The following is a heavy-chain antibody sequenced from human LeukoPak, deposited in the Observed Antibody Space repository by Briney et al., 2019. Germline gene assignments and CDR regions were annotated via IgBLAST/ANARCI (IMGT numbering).Heavy chain of an antibody. V-gene: IGHV4-39*07. Sequence: SETLSLTCTVSGGSISSSSYYWGWIRQPPGKGLEWIGSIYYSGSTYYNPSLKSRVTISVDTSKNQFSLKLSSVTAADTAVYYCARVPAAGTRTFDYWGQGTLVTVSS. CDR3: ARVPAAGTRTFDY. J-gene: IGHJ4*02. D-gene: IGHD6-19*01. CDR1: GGSISSSSYY. CDR2: IYYSGST.